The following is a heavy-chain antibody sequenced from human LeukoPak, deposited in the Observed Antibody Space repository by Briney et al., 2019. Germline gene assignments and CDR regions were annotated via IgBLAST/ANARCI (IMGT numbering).Heavy chain of an antibody. D-gene: IGHD5-18*01. CDR3: TTRGGSSAMESPYYYYYMDV. CDR1: GFTFSNAW. V-gene: IGHV3-15*01. CDR2: IKSKTDGGKT. J-gene: IGHJ6*03. Sequence: GGSLRLSCAASGFTFSNAWLSWVRQAPGKGLEWVGRIKSKTDGGKTDYAAPVKGRFTISGDDSKNTLYLQMNSLKAEDTAVYYCTTRGGSSAMESPYYYYYMDVWGKGTTVTVSS.